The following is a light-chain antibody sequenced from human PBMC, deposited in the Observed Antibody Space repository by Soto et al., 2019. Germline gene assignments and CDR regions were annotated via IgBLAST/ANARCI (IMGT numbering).Light chain of an antibody. Sequence: EIVLTQSPGTLSLSPGERATLSCRASQSVSSSYLAWYQQKPGQAPRLLIYGASSRATGILDRFIGSGSGTDFTLTISRLEPEDFAGYSCQQYGSLPQTFGQGTNVDIK. V-gene: IGKV3-20*01. CDR1: QSVSSSY. J-gene: IGKJ1*01. CDR3: QQYGSLPQT. CDR2: GAS.